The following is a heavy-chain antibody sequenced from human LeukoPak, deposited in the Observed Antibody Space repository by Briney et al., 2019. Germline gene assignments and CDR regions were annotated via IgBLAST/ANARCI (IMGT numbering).Heavy chain of an antibody. D-gene: IGHD2-15*01. J-gene: IGHJ4*02. CDR2: IYYSGST. CDR1: GGSISSSSYY. V-gene: IGHV4-39*07. CDR3: ARDEGYCSGGSCYV. Sequence: PSETLSLTCTVSGGSISSSSYYWGWIRQPPGKGLEWIGSIYYSGSTYYNPSLKSRVTISVDTSKNQFSLKLSSVTAADTAVYYCARDEGYCSGGSCYVWGQGTLVTVSS.